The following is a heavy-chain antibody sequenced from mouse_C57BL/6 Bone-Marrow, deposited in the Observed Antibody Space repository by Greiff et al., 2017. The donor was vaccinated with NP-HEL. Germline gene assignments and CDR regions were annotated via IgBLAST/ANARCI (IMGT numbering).Heavy chain of an antibody. D-gene: IGHD3-3*01. CDR2: INPYNGGT. CDR3: ARNGRAFAY. CDR1: GYTFTDYY. Sequence: VQLQQSGPVLVKPGASVKMSCKASGYTFTDYYLNWVKQSHGKSLEWIGVINPYNGGTSYNQQFKGKATLTVDKSSSTAYMELNSLTSVDSSVYYCARNGRAFAYWGQGALVTVSA. V-gene: IGHV1-19*01. J-gene: IGHJ3*01.